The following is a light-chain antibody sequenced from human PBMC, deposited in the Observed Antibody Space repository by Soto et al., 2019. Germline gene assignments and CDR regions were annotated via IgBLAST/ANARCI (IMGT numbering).Light chain of an antibody. CDR1: HIVSNNF. J-gene: IGKJ2*01. CDR3: QHYGDSPYT. Sequence: EIVLTQSPGTLSLSPGERATLSCRASHIVSNNFLAWYQQKPGQAPRLLIFGASNRATGIPDRFSGGGSGTDFTLSISRLEPEDFVVYYCQHYGDSPYTFGQGTQLAI. V-gene: IGKV3-20*01. CDR2: GAS.